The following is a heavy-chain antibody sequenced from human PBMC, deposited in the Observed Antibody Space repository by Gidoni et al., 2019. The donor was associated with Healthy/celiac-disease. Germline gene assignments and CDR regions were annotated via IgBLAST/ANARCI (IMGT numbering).Heavy chain of an antibody. CDR3: AKDISSEIVVVITPAY. V-gene: IGHV3-30*18. CDR1: GFTFSRYG. J-gene: IGHJ4*02. D-gene: IGHD3-22*01. Sequence: QVPLVESGGGVVQPGRSLSLSCAASGFTFSRYGMHWVRQAPGTGLEWVAVISYDGSNKYYADSVKGRFTISRDNSKNTLYLQMNSLRAEDTAVYYCAKDISSEIVVVITPAYWGQGTLVTVSS. CDR2: ISYDGSNK.